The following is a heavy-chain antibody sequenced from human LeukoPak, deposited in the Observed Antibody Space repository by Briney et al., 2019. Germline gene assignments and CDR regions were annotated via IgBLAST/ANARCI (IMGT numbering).Heavy chain of an antibody. Sequence: PSETLSLTCTVSGGSLSSGGSYWSWIRQHPGKGLEWLGYIYYSGSTYYNPSLKSRVTISVDTSKNQFSLKLSSVTAADTAVYYCARDPINTIFGVVDAFDIWGQGTMVTVSS. V-gene: IGHV4-31*03. CDR1: GGSLSSGGSY. D-gene: IGHD3-3*01. CDR3: ARDPINTIFGVVDAFDI. CDR2: IYYSGST. J-gene: IGHJ3*02.